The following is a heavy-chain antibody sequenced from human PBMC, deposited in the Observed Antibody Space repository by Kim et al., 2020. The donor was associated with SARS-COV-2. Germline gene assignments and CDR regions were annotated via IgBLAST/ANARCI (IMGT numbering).Heavy chain of an antibody. D-gene: IGHD3-10*01. CDR1: GLTFNHYA. J-gene: IGHJ1*01. CDR3: ATGVGGIIRQTN. V-gene: IGHV3-30*04. Sequence: GGSLRLSCAASGLTFNHYAMHWVRQAPGQGLKWVAHISYDGSAKYYGDSVMGLFTISRDNSKKTVSLQMIGLRLDDAGVYYCATGVGGIIRQTNWGQGTPVTVSA. CDR2: ISYDGSAK.